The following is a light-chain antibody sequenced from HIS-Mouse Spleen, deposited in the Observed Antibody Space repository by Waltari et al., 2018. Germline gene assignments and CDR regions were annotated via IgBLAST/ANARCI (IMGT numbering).Light chain of an antibody. CDR1: QSVSSSY. J-gene: IGKJ4*01. Sequence: EIVLTQSPGTLSLSPGERATLSCRASQSVSSSYLAWYQQKPGQAPRLLIYGASSRATGIPDRFSGGGSGTDFTLTISRLEPEDFAVYYCQQYGSPKLSFGGGTKVEIK. CDR2: GAS. CDR3: QQYGSPKLS. V-gene: IGKV3-20*01.